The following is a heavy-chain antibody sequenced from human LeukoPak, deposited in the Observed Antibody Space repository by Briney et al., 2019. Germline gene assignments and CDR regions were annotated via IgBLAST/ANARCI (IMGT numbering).Heavy chain of an antibody. D-gene: IGHD3-10*01. CDR1: GGTFSSYA. J-gene: IGHJ4*02. CDR2: IIPIFGTA. Sequence: SVKVSCKASGGTFSSYAISWVRQAPGQVLEWMGGIIPIFGTANYAQKFQGRVTITADKSTSTAYMELSSLRSEDTAVYYCARSNGAVYLDYWGQGTLVTVSS. V-gene: IGHV1-69*06. CDR3: ARSNGAVYLDY.